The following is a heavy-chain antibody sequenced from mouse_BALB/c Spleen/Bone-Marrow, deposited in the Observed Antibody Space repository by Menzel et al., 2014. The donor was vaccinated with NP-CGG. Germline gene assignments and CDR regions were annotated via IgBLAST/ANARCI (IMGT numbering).Heavy chain of an antibody. Sequence: EVQLQQSGAELVKPGASVRLSCTASGFNIKDTYIHWVKQRPEQGLEWIGRIDPANGNTEYDPKFQGKATITADTSSNTAYLQLSSLTSDDTAVYYCARDYGFTCYFSYWGQGTLVTVSA. CDR1: GFNIKDTY. J-gene: IGHJ3*01. CDR2: IDPANGNT. D-gene: IGHD1-1*01. CDR3: ARDYGFTCYFSY. V-gene: IGHV14-3*02.